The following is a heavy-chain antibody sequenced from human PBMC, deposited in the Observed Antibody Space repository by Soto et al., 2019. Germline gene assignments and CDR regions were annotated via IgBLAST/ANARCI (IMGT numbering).Heavy chain of an antibody. Sequence: HSESLSLTCAVSGGSISSGGYSWSWIRQPPGKGLEWIGYIYHSGSTYYNPSLKSRVTISVDRSKNQFSLKLSSVTAADTAVYYCARTESGTFDPWGQGTLVTVS. CDR1: GGSISSGGYS. D-gene: IGHD1-7*01. J-gene: IGHJ5*02. V-gene: IGHV4-30-2*01. CDR3: ARTESGTFDP. CDR2: IYHSGST.